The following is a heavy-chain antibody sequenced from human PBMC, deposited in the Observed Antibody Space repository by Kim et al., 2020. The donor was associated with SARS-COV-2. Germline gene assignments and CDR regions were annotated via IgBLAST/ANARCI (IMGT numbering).Heavy chain of an antibody. V-gene: IGHV3-30*18. CDR3: AKDPLGLLLWFGELMSRAPDY. CDR1: GFTFSSYG. Sequence: GGSLRLSCAASGFTFSSYGMHWVRQAPGKGLEWVAVIFYDGSNKNYADSLKGRFTISRDNSKNTLYLQMNSLRAGDTAVYYCAKDPLGLLLWFGELMSRAPDYRGRGTRVTVSS. D-gene: IGHD3-10*01. CDR2: IFYDGSNK. J-gene: IGHJ4*02.